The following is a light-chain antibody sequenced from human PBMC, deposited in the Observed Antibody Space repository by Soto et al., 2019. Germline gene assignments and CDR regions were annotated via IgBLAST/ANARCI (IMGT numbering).Light chain of an antibody. V-gene: IGKV3-15*01. CDR1: ESVSSSY. Sequence: EIVLRQSPNTLSLSPGERATLSCWASESVSSSYLAWYQQKPGQAPRVLIYDASTRATGIPARFSGSGFGTEFTLTISSLQSEDFAVYYCQQYNNWLQTFGQGTKVDIK. J-gene: IGKJ1*01. CDR2: DAS. CDR3: QQYNNWLQT.